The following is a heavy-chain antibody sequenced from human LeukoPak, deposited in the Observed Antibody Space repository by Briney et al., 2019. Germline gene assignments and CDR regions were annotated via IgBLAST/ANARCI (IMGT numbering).Heavy chain of an antibody. CDR1: GGSISSYY. CDR2: IYYSGST. CDR3: AGAYTIRAGMDV. Sequence: PSETLSLTCTVSGGSISSYYWSWLRQPPGKGLEWIGYIYYSGSTNYNPSLKSRVTISVDTSKNQFSLKLSSVTAADTAVYYCAGAYTIRAGMDVWGQGTTVTVSS. J-gene: IGHJ6*02. V-gene: IGHV4-59*01. D-gene: IGHD3-3*01.